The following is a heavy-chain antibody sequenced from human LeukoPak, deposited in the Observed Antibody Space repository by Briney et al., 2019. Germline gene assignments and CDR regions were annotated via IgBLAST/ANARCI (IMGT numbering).Heavy chain of an antibody. CDR2: IRSKAYGGTT. D-gene: IGHD3-22*01. J-gene: IGHJ1*01. Sequence: GGSLRLSCTASGFTFGDYAMSWFRQAPGKGLEWVGLIRSKAYGGTTEYAASVKGRFTISRDDSKSIAYLQMNSLKTEDTAVYYCTSSGYRGPEYFQHWGQGTLVTVSS. V-gene: IGHV3-49*03. CDR3: TSSGYRGPEYFQH. CDR1: GFTFGDYA.